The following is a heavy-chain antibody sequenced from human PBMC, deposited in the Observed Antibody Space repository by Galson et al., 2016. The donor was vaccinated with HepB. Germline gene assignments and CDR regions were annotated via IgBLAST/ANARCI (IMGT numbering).Heavy chain of an antibody. D-gene: IGHD4-17*01. CDR3: TTGRWGYGDYVPCY. CDR2: INSKADGETT. CDR1: GFSFSSYG. J-gene: IGHJ4*01. V-gene: IGHV3-15*01. Sequence: SLRLSCAASGFSFSSYGFHWFRQAPGKGLEWVGRINSKADGETTDYTAPVRGRVTIPRDDSINTLSLQMTSLTPEGTAVDYCTTGRWGYGDYVPCYWGHGTLVTVSS.